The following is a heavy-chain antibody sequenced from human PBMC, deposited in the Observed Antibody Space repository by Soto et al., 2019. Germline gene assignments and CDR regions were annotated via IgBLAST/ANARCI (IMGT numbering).Heavy chain of an antibody. CDR1: GFTFSNYP. CDR3: ARRV. V-gene: IGHV3-23*01. Sequence: EVQVSESGGGLVQPGGSLRLSCATSGFTFSNYPMNWVRQAPEKGLEWVSGISAGGDRTYYADSVKGRFTIFRDNSKNSVSVRMNSLRVEYTAVYYFARRVWGQGTLVSVSS. CDR2: ISAGGDRT. J-gene: IGHJ4*02.